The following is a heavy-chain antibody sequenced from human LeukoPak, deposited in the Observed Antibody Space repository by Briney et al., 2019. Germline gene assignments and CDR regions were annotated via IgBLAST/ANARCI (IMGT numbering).Heavy chain of an antibody. V-gene: IGHV3-21*01. CDR2: IDRSSYI. D-gene: IGHD1-26*01. CDR1: GFTFSTYS. J-gene: IGHJ4*02. Sequence: GGSLRLSCAASGFTFSTYSMNWVRQAPGKGLEWVSSIDRSSYIYYADSVKGRFTISRDNAENSLYPQMNSLRAEDTAVYYCARDRGGSYSAIDYWGQGTLVTVSS. CDR3: ARDRGGSYSAIDY.